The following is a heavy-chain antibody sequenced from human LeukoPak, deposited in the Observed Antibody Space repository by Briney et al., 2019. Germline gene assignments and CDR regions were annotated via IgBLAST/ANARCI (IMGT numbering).Heavy chain of an antibody. J-gene: IGHJ4*02. CDR2: IYYSGST. CDR1: GGSISSYY. Sequence: SETLSLTCTVSGGSISSYYWSWIRQPPGKGLEWIGYIYYSGSTNYNPSLKSRATVSDDKSKNQFSLKLSSVTAADTAVYYCARIFRGAYFDYWGQGTLVTVSS. CDR3: ARIFRGAYFDY. D-gene: IGHD3-10*01. V-gene: IGHV4-59*01.